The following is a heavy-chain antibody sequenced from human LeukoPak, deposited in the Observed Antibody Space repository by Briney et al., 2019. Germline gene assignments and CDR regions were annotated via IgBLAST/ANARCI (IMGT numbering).Heavy chain of an antibody. CDR1: GFTFSSYG. V-gene: IGHV3-30*03. D-gene: IGHD3-10*01. J-gene: IGHJ4*02. CDR3: ARTYYYGSGSYSPDY. CDR2: ISYDGSNK. Sequence: PGGSLRLSCAASGFTFSSYGMHWVRQAPGKGLEWVAVISYDGSNKYYADSVKGRFTISRDNSKNRLYLQMNSLRAEDTAVYYCARTYYYGSGSYSPDYWGQGTLVTVSS.